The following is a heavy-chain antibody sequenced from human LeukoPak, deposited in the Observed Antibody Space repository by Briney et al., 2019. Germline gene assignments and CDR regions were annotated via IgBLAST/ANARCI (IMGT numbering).Heavy chain of an antibody. D-gene: IGHD6-19*01. CDR3: ARQSSSGWDPFDY. CDR2: IYYSGST. J-gene: IGHJ4*02. Sequence: SETLSLTCTVSGGSISSYYWGWIRQPPGKGLEWIGYIYYSGSTNYNPSLKSRVTISVDTSKNQFSLKLSPVTAADTAVYYCARQSSSGWDPFDYWGQGTLVTVSS. V-gene: IGHV4-59*08. CDR1: GGSISSYY.